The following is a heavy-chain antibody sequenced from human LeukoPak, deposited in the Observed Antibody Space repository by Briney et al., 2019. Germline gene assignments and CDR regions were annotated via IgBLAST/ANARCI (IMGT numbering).Heavy chain of an antibody. V-gene: IGHV4-4*07. D-gene: IGHD4-17*01. CDR2: IYNSGST. CDR1: GGSISSYH. Sequence: SSETLSLTCTVSGGSISSYHWSWIRQPAGKGLEWIGRIYNSGSTNYNPSLKSRVTMSVDTSKNQFSLKLSSVTAADTAVYYCARAYDYGSSNWSDPWGQGTLVTVSS. J-gene: IGHJ5*02. CDR3: ARAYDYGSSNWSDP.